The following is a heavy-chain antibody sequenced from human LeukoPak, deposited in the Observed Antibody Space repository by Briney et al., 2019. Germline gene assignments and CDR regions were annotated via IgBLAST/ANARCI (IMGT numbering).Heavy chain of an antibody. V-gene: IGHV5-51*01. CDR1: GYSFTTYW. J-gene: IGHJ4*02. D-gene: IGHD3-22*01. CDR3: ARQFRDSSGYYSYYFDY. CDR2: IYPGDSDT. Sequence: PGESLKISCKGSGYSFTTYWIGWVRQMPGRGLEWMGIIYPGDSDTRYGPSFQGQVTISADKSISTAYLQWSSLKASDTAMYYCARQFRDSSGYYSYYFDYWGQGTLVTVSS.